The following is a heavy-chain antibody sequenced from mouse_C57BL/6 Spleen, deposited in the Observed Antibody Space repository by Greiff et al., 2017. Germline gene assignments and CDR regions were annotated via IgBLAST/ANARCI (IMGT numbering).Heavy chain of an antibody. CDR2: INPSNGGT. D-gene: IGHD1-1*01. V-gene: IGHV1-53*01. Sequence: QVQLQQPGTELVKPGASVKLSCKASGYTFTSYWMHWVKQRPGQGLEWLGNINPSNGGTNYNEKFKSKATLTVDKSSSTAYMQLSSLTSEDSAVYYCAREGGYYGRSAYWGQGTLVTVSA. CDR3: AREGGYYGRSAY. CDR1: GYTFTSYW. J-gene: IGHJ3*01.